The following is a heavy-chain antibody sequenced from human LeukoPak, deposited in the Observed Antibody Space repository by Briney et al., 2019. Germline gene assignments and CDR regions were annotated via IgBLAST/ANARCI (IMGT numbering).Heavy chain of an antibody. CDR1: GFTFSNSG. D-gene: IGHD2-15*01. CDR3: ATDRGWFFDN. CDR2: ISHDGSER. Sequence: PGGSLRLSCLTSGFTFSNSGMHWVRQAPGTGLEWLAFISHDGSERYFADSVKGRFTISRDNSKSTLYLQMNILREEDTAMFYCATDRGWFFDNWGQGALVTVAS. J-gene: IGHJ4*02. V-gene: IGHV3-30*03.